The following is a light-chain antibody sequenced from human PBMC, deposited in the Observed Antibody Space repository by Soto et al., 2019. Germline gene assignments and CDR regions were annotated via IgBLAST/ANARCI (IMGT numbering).Light chain of an antibody. Sequence: QSVLTQPASVSGSPGQSITISCTGTSSDVGGYNYVSWYLQHPGKAPKLMIYDVTNRPSGVSNRFSGSKSGNTASLTISGLQAEDEADYYCSSYTSSTTGWVFGGGTQLTVL. CDR2: DVT. CDR1: SSDVGGYNY. J-gene: IGLJ3*02. V-gene: IGLV2-14*01. CDR3: SSYTSSTTGWV.